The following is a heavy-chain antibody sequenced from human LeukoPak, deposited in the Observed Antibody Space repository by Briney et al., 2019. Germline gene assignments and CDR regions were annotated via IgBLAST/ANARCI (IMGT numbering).Heavy chain of an antibody. CDR3: ARGGRTDSASYPYGMDV. J-gene: IGHJ6*04. Sequence: VATTCSGATTDYAVSVKGRFTISTDSSKNTLYLHMNSLRDEDTSVCYCARGGRTDSASYPYGMDVWGEGATVTVSS. V-gene: IGHV3-66*01. D-gene: IGHD3-10*01. CDR2: TCSGATT.